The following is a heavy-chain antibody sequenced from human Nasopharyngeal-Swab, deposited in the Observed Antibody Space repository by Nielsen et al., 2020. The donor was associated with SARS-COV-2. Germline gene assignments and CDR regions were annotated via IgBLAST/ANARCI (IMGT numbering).Heavy chain of an antibody. CDR2: IYYSGST. CDR1: GGSVSSGSYY. J-gene: IGHJ3*02. CDR3: ARVGASTIFGVAIINAFDI. V-gene: IGHV4-61*01. D-gene: IGHD3-3*01. Sequence: GSLRLSCTVSGGSVSSGSYYWSWIRQPPGKGLEWIGYIYYSGSTNYNPSLKSRVTISVDTSKNQFSLKLSSVTAADTAVYYCARVGASTIFGVAIINAFDIWGQETMVTVSS.